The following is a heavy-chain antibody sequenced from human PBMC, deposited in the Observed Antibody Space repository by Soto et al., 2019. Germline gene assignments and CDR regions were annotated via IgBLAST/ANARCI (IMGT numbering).Heavy chain of an antibody. CDR1: GGSISSYY. V-gene: IGHV4-59*08. CDR2: IYYSGNT. J-gene: IGHJ4*02. Sequence: SETLSLTCTVSGGSISSYYLSWIRQPPGKGLEWIGSIYYSGNTYYNPSLKSRVTISVDPSNNQFSLKLSSVTAADTAVYYCARASYDSSTYYLDYWGQGTLVTVSS. CDR3: ARASYDSSTYYLDY. D-gene: IGHD3-22*01.